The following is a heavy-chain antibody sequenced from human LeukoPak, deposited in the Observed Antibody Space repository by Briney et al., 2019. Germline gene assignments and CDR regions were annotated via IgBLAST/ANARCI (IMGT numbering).Heavy chain of an antibody. V-gene: IGHV4-38-2*02. CDR2: IYHSGST. Sequence: SETLSLTCTVSGYSISSCYLWGWVRQPPGKGLEWIGSIYHSGSTYYNPSLKSRVTISVDTSKNQFSLKLSSVTPADTAVFYCAGRPGGYGPLLFYYCGQGTLVTVSS. CDR1: GYSISSCYL. D-gene: IGHD5-18*01. J-gene: IGHJ4*02. CDR3: AGRPGGYGPLLFYY.